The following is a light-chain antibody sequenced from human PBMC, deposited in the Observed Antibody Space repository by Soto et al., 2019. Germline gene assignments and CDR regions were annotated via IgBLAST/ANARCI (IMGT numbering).Light chain of an antibody. CDR3: QQYYSTPPT. CDR1: RRVLYSYNNMNY. Sequence: ILMTQSADSLPFSLVEGATINSKSSRRVLYSYNNMNYLAWYQQKPGKPPTVLIYWTSARESGVPERFSGSGSGTDFTLTISSLQAEDVAVYYCQQYYSTPPTFGGGTKVDI. V-gene: IGKV4-1*01. CDR2: WTS. J-gene: IGKJ4*01.